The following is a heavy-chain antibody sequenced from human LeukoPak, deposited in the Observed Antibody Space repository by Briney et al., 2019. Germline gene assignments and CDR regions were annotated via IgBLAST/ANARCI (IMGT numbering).Heavy chain of an antibody. V-gene: IGHV1-69*05. Sequence: SVKVPCKASGGTFSSYAISWVRQAPGQGLEWMGRIIPIFGTANYAQKFQGRVTITTDESTSTAYMELSSLRSEDTAVYYCARGTMIVAPSAFDIWGQGTMVTVSS. J-gene: IGHJ3*02. CDR1: GGTFSSYA. CDR3: ARGTMIVAPSAFDI. D-gene: IGHD3-22*01. CDR2: IIPIFGTA.